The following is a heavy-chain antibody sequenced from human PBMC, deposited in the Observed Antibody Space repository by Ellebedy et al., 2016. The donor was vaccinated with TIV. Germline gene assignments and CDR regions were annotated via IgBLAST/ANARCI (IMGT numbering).Heavy chain of an antibody. CDR3: ARGSRGRWLRGDAFDI. D-gene: IGHD5-24*01. CDR2: IKQDGSEK. J-gene: IGHJ3*02. V-gene: IGHV3-7*01. CDR1: GFTFSSYW. Sequence: GGSLRLSCAASGFTFSSYWMSWVRQAPGKGLEWVANIKQDGSEKYYVDSVKGRFTISRDNAKNSLYLQMNSLRAEDTAVYYCARGSRGRWLRGDAFDIWGQGTMVTVSS.